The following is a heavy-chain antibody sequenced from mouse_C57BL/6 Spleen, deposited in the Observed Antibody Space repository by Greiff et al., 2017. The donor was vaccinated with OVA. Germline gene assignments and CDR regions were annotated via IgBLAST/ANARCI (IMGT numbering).Heavy chain of an antibody. D-gene: IGHD4-1*01. CDR2: IYPGSGNT. J-gene: IGHJ1*03. CDR3: ARLFNWGDWYIDV. V-gene: IGHV1-66*01. CDR1: GYSFTSYY. Sequence: QVQLQQSGPELVKPGASVKISCKASGYSFTSYYIHWVKQRPGQGLEWIGWIYPGSGNTKYNEKFKGKATLTADTSSSTAYMQLSSLTSEDSAVYYCARLFNWGDWYIDVWGKGTTVTVSS.